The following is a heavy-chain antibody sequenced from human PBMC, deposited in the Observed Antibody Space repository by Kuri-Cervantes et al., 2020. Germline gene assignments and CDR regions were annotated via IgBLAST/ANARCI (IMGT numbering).Heavy chain of an antibody. V-gene: IGHV1-69*04. D-gene: IGHD3-16*01. CDR1: GGTFSSYT. J-gene: IGHJ4*02. Sequence: SVKVSCKASGGTFSSYTISWVRQAPGQGLERMGRIIPILGIANYAQKFQGRVTITADKSTSTAYMELSSLRSEDTAVYYCARDDGITFGGVTSLDYWGQGTLVTVSS. CDR3: ARDDGITFGGVTSLDY. CDR2: IIPILGIA.